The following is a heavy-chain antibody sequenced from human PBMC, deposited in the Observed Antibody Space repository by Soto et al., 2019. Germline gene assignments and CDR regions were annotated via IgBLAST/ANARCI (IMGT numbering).Heavy chain of an antibody. CDR2: VSGDNANT. J-gene: IGHJ5*02. CDR3: ARDLWYCRRGNCHRECFEP. V-gene: IGHV1-18*01. CDR1: GYTFSSHG. Sequence: QVQLVQSGAEVKKHGTSVNVSCTASGYTFSSHGISWVRQAPGQGLQGIGWVSGDNANTNYAQSPQGRVTMTTDAYTNTGHLELRSLRSEDTAVYYCARDLWYCRRGNCHRECFEPWGEGSLVIVSS. D-gene: IGHD1-26*01.